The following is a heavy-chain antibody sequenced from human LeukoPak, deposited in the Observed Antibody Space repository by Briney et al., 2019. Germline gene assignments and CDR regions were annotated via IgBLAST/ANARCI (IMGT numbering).Heavy chain of an antibody. Sequence: PGGSLRLSCAASAFTFSSYGMHWVRQAPGKGLEWVAFIRYDGSNKYYADSVKGRFTISRDKSKTTLYLQMNSLRAEDTAVYYCAKDQFVVVPATDAFDIWGQGTMVTVSS. J-gene: IGHJ3*02. CDR3: AKDQFVVVPATDAFDI. CDR1: AFTFSSYG. CDR2: IRYDGSNK. D-gene: IGHD2-2*01. V-gene: IGHV3-30*02.